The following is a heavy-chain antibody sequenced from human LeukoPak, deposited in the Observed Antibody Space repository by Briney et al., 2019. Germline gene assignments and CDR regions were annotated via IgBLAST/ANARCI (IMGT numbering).Heavy chain of an antibody. CDR3: ANARNTVTHYYYYMDV. V-gene: IGHV3-48*03. Sequence: GGSLRLSCAASGFTFSSYEMNWVRQAPGKGLEWVSYISSSGSTIYYADSVKGRFTISRDNSKNTLYLQMNSLRAEDTAVYYCANARNTVTHYYYYMDVWGKGTTVTVSS. D-gene: IGHD4-17*01. CDR2: ISSSGSTI. J-gene: IGHJ6*03. CDR1: GFTFSSYE.